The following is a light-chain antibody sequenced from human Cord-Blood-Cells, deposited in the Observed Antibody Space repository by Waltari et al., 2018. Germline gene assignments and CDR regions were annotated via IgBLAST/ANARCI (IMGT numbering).Light chain of an antibody. CDR1: SSAVGGYTY. V-gene: IGLV2-14*01. CDR2: DVS. Sequence: QSALTQPASVSGSPGQSITISCTGTSSAVGGYTYVSCYQQHPGKAPKLMIDDVSNRPSGVSNRFSGSKSGNTASLTISGLQAEDEADYYCSSYTSSSTLVFGGGTKLTVL. J-gene: IGLJ2*01. CDR3: SSYTSSSTLV.